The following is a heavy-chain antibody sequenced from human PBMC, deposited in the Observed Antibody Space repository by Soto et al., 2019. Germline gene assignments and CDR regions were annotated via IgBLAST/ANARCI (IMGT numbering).Heavy chain of an antibody. CDR3: ATSQGQITIFGVVIPPPYY. D-gene: IGHD3-3*01. CDR2: IYYSGST. Sequence: SETLSLTCTVSGGSISSYYWSWIRQPPGKGLEWIGYIYYSGSTNYNPSLKSRVTISVDTSKNQFSLKLSSVTAADTAVYYCATSQGQITIFGVVIPPPYYWGQGTLVTVSS. V-gene: IGHV4-59*01. CDR1: GGSISSYY. J-gene: IGHJ4*02.